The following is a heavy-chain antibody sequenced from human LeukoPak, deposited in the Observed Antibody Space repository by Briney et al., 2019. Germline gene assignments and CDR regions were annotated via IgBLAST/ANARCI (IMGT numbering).Heavy chain of an antibody. CDR3: ARDLGLSVRYFDY. CDR1: GYTFTGYY. Sequence: ASVKVSCKASGYTFTGYYMHWVRQAPGQGLEWMGWINPNSGDTNYAQKFQGRVTMTRDTSISTAYMELSRLRSDDTAVYYCARDLGLSVRYFDYWGQGTLVTVSS. D-gene: IGHD3-16*01. CDR2: INPNSGDT. J-gene: IGHJ4*02. V-gene: IGHV1-2*02.